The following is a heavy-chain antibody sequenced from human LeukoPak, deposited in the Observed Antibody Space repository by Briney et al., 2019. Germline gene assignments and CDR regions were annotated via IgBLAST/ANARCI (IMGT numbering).Heavy chain of an antibody. J-gene: IGHJ4*02. CDR2: INPNSGGT. CDR3: ARGASTYYYDSSGYRALGY. V-gene: IGHV1-2*02. Sequence: ASVKVSCKASGYTFTGYYMHWVRQAPGQGLEWMGWINPNSGGTNYAQKFQGRVTMTRDTSISTAYMELSRLRSDDTAVYYCARGASTYYYDSSGYRALGYWGQGTLVTVSS. CDR1: GYTFTGYY. D-gene: IGHD3-22*01.